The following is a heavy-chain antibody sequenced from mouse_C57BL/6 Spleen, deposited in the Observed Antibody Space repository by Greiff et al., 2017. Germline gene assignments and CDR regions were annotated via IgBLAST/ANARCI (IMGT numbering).Heavy chain of an antibody. CDR2: IDPNSGGT. V-gene: IGHV1-72*01. CDR3: ALITTVPPWENFDY. CDR1: GYTFTSYW. D-gene: IGHD1-1*01. Sequence: QVQLQQPGAELVKPGASVKLSCKASGYTFTSYWMHWVKQRPGRGLEGIGRIDPNSGGTKYNEKFKSKATLTVDKPSSTAYMQLSSLTSEDSAVYYCALITTVPPWENFDYWGQGTTLTVSS. J-gene: IGHJ2*01.